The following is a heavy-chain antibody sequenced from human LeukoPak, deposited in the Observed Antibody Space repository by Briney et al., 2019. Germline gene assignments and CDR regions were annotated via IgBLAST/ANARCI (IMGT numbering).Heavy chain of an antibody. J-gene: IGHJ4*02. V-gene: IGHV4-38-2*02. Sequence: SETLSLTCTVSGYSISSGYYWGWIRQPPGKGLEWIGSIYHSGSTYYNPSLKSRVTISVDTSKNQFSLKLSSVTAADTAVYYCAGTDYDFRSGSDYWGQGTLVTVSS. CDR2: IYHSGST. CDR3: AGTDYDFRSGSDY. CDR1: GYSISSGYY. D-gene: IGHD3-3*01.